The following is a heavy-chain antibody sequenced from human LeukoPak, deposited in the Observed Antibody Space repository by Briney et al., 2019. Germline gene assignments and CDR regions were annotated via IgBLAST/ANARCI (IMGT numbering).Heavy chain of an antibody. D-gene: IGHD3-3*01. V-gene: IGHV4-30-2*01. CDR3: ARRVRPTRGTMGSGNWFDP. Sequence: PSETLSLTCTVSGGSISSGGYYWSWIRQPPGKGLEWIGYIYHSGSTYYNPSLKSRVTISVDRSKNQFSLKLSSVTAADTAVYYCARRVRPTRGTMGSGNWFDPWGQGTLVTVSS. CDR1: GGSISSGGYY. CDR2: IYHSGST. J-gene: IGHJ5*02.